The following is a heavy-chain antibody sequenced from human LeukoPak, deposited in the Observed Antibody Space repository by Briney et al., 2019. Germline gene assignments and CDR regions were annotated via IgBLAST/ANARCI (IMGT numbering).Heavy chain of an antibody. J-gene: IGHJ4*02. CDR2: IKTDGTT. CDR3: AKDRGFWSGYLFHY. V-gene: IGHV3-23*01. CDR1: GFTFSSYA. D-gene: IGHD3-3*01. Sequence: GGSLRLSCRASGFTFSSYAMSWVRQAPGKGPEWVSVIKTDGTTGYVDSAKGRLSISRDNSNHTLYLQMNSLRAEDTAVYYCAKDRGFWSGYLFHYWGQGTLLTVSS.